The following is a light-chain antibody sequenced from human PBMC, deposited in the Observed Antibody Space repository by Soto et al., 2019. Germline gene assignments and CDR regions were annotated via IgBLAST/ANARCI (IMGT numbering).Light chain of an antibody. CDR2: LGS. Sequence: DIVMTQSPLSLPVTPGEPASISCRSSQSLLHSNGYNYLDWYLQKPGQSPQLLIYLGSNRASGVPDRFSGSGSGTDFTLKISRVEAEDVGVYYCMQALQTPRTFGPGPKVEIK. V-gene: IGKV2-28*01. CDR3: MQALQTPRT. CDR1: QSLLHSNGYNY. J-gene: IGKJ3*01.